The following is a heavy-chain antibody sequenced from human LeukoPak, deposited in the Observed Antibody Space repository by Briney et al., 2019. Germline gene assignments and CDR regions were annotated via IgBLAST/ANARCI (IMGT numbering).Heavy chain of an antibody. CDR2: ISAYNGNT. CDR3: ARWLGEYYFDY. Sequence: ASVKVSCKVSGYTLTELSMHWVRQAPGQGLEWMGWISAYNGNTNYAQKLQGRVTMTRDTSTSTVYMELSSLRSEDTAVYYCARWLGEYYFDYWGQGTLVTVSS. J-gene: IGHJ4*02. CDR1: GYTLTELS. D-gene: IGHD5-12*01. V-gene: IGHV1-18*01.